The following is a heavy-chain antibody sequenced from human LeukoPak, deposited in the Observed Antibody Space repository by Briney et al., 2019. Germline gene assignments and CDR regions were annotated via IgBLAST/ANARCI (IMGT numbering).Heavy chain of an antibody. J-gene: IGHJ2*01. CDR1: GYTFSGYY. D-gene: IGHD3-10*01. V-gene: IGHV1-2*02. Sequence: ASVKVSCKASGYTFSGYYMHWVRQAPEQGLEWMGWINPNSGGTNYAQRFQGRVTMTRDTSITTAYMELSRLRSDDTAVYYCASPWGRWFGELIWYFDLWGRGTLVTVSS. CDR2: INPNSGGT. CDR3: ASPWGRWFGELIWYFDL.